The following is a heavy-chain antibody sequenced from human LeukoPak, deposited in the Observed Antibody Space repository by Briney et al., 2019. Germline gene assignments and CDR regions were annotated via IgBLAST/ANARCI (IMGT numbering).Heavy chain of an antibody. CDR2: IIPIFGTA. Sequence: GASVKVSCKASGGTFSSYAISWVRQAPGQGLEWMGGIIPIFGTANYAQKFQGRVTITADESTSTAYMELSSLRSEDTAVYYCARPSAYGAVASFDYWGQGTLVTVSS. J-gene: IGHJ4*02. CDR3: ARPSAYGAVASFDY. CDR1: GGTFSSYA. V-gene: IGHV1-69*13. D-gene: IGHD6-19*01.